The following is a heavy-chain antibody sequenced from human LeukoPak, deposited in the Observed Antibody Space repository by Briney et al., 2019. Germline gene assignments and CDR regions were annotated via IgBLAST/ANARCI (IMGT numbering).Heavy chain of an antibody. CDR2: IYYSGST. CDR3: ARGITYYDILTGYSFYGMDV. Sequence: SETLSLTCTVSGGSISGYYWSWIRQPPGKGLEWIGYIYYSGSTNYNPSLKSRVTISVDTSKNQFSLKLSSVTAADTAVYYCARGITYYDILTGYSFYGMDVWGQGTTVTVSS. J-gene: IGHJ6*02. V-gene: IGHV4-59*01. CDR1: GGSISGYY. D-gene: IGHD3-9*01.